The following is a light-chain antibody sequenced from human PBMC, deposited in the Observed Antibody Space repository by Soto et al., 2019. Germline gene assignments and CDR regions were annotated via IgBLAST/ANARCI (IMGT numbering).Light chain of an antibody. J-gene: IGKJ4*01. Sequence: VMMRYPATMCVSPGEQATFSGRASQNIRTNLAWYQQKPGQVPRLLIYGASTRATGVPARFSGSGSGTEFILTISSLQSEDFAIYYCQQYNNWLLTFGGGTKVDIK. CDR1: QNIRTN. CDR2: GAS. CDR3: QQYNNWLLT. V-gene: IGKV3-15*01.